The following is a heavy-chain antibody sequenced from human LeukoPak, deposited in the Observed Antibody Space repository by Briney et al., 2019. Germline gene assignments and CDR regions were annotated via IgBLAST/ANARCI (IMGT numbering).Heavy chain of an antibody. J-gene: IGHJ4*02. CDR2: IWYDGSNK. D-gene: IGHD3-16*02. Sequence: GGSLRLSCAASGFTFSSYGMHWVRQAPGKGLEWVAVIWYDGSNKYYADSVKGRFTISRDNSKNTLYLQMSSLRAEDTAVYYCAKISVGTLGGILVISDWGQGNLVTVSS. CDR3: AKISVGTLGGILVISD. CDR1: GFTFSSYG. V-gene: IGHV3-33*06.